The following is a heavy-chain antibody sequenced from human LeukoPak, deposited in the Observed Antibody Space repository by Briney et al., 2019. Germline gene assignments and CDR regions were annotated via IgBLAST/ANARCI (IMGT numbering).Heavy chain of an antibody. CDR2: IYSGGTT. V-gene: IGHV3-53*01. CDR3: TRSDGGSEDY. D-gene: IGHD2-15*01. CDR1: GFTISNNY. Sequence: GGSLRLSCAASGFTISNNYMSWVRQAPGKGLEWVSVIYSGGTTYYADSVKGRFTISRDNSKNTLYLQMNSLRAEDTAVYYCTRSDGGSEDYWGQGTLVTVSS. J-gene: IGHJ4*02.